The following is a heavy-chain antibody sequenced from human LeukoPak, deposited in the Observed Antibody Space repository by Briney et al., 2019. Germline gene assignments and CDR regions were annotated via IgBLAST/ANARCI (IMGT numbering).Heavy chain of an antibody. CDR1: GFTFSDYY. V-gene: IGHV3-11*01. J-gene: IGHJ4*02. Sequence: PGGSLRLSCAASGFTFSDYYMSWIRQAPGKGLEWVSYISSSGSTIYYAASVKGRFTLSRDNAKNSLYLQMNSLRAEDPAVYYCAKSRSPGFDYWRQGTLVTVSS. CDR3: AKSRSPGFDY. D-gene: IGHD1-14*01. CDR2: ISSSGSTI.